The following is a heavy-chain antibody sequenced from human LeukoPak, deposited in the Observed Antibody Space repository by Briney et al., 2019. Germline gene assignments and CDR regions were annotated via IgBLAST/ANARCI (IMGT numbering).Heavy chain of an antibody. CDR3: ARNRVVVVPAVDDAFDI. V-gene: IGHV4-39*01. Sequence: SETLSLTCTVSGGSISSSSYYWGWIRQPPGKGLEWIGSIYYSGSTYYNPSLKSRVTISVDTSKNQFSLKLSSVTAADTAVYYCARNRVVVVPAVDDAFDIWGQGTMVTVSS. CDR2: IYYSGST. D-gene: IGHD2-2*01. CDR1: GGSISSSSYY. J-gene: IGHJ3*02.